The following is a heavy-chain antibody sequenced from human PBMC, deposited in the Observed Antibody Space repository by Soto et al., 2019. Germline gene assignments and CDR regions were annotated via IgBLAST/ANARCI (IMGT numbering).Heavy chain of an antibody. V-gene: IGHV4-59*12. Sequence: SETLSLTCTVSGDSISSYYWSWIRQPPGKGLEWIGYIYYSGSTYYNPSLKSRVTISVDTSKNQFSLKLSSVTAADTAVYYCARDGIVLVPAARGRYYYSGMDVRGQGTTVTVSS. D-gene: IGHD2-2*01. CDR3: ARDGIVLVPAARGRYYYSGMDV. CDR1: GDSISSYY. J-gene: IGHJ6*02. CDR2: IYYSGST.